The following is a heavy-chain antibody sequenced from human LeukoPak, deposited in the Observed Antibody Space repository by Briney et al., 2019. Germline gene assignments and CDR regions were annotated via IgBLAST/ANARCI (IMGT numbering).Heavy chain of an antibody. CDR3: ARGYPAMVTSFDY. CDR1: GGSFSGYY. CDR2: INHSGSI. J-gene: IGHJ4*02. D-gene: IGHD5-18*01. Sequence: LETLSLTCAVYGGSFSGYYWSWIRQPPGKGLEWIGEINHSGSINYNPSLKSRVTISVDTSKNQFSLKLSSVTAADTAVYYCARGYPAMVTSFDYWGRGTLVTVSS. V-gene: IGHV4-34*01.